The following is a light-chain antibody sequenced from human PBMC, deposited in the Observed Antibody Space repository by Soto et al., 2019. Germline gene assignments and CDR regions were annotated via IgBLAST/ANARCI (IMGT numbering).Light chain of an antibody. CDR3: QQYGSTPLT. J-gene: IGKJ4*01. Sequence: EIVLTQSPGTLSLSPGERATLSCRASQSVNNNYLAWYQQKRGQAPRLYIYGASTRATGIPDRFSGSGSGTDFTLTLSRLEPEDCAVYYGQQYGSTPLTFGGGTKVEIK. V-gene: IGKV3-20*01. CDR2: GAS. CDR1: QSVNNNY.